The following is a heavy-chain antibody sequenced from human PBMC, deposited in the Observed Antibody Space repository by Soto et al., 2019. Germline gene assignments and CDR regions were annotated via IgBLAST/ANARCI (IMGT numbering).Heavy chain of an antibody. Sequence: EVQLLESGGGLVQPGGSLRLSCAASGFTFSSYAMSWVRQAPGKGLEWVSAISGSGGSTYYADSVKGRFTISRDNSKNTLYLQMNSRRAEDTAVYYCANGRWGSSWYVGPPSETDAFDIWGQGTMVTVSS. CDR1: GFTFSSYA. CDR2: ISGSGGST. CDR3: ANGRWGSSWYVGPPSETDAFDI. V-gene: IGHV3-23*01. D-gene: IGHD6-13*01. J-gene: IGHJ3*02.